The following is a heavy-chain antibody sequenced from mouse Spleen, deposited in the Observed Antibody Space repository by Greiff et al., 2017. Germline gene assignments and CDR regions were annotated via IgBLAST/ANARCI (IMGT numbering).Heavy chain of an antibody. CDR2: ISSGGSYT. CDR3: ARHEPSSTMITTFAY. Sequence: DVMLVESGGDLVKPGGSLKLSCAASGFTFSSYGMSWVRQTPDKRLEWVATISSGGSYTYYPDSVKGRFTISRDNAKNTLYLQMSSLKSEDTAMYYCARHEPSSTMITTFAYWGQGTLVTVSA. V-gene: IGHV5-6*02. D-gene: IGHD2-4*01. CDR1: GFTFSSYG. J-gene: IGHJ3*01.